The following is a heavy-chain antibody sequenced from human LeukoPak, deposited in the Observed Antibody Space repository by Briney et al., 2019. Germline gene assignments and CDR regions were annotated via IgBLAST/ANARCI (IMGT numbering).Heavy chain of an antibody. D-gene: IGHD1-20*01. CDR3: AGAGAHNWNDPFDY. Sequence: GGSLRLSCAASGFTFSSYAMHWVRQAPGKGLEWVAVISYDGSNKYYADSVNGRFTISRDNSKNTLYLQMNSLRAEDTAVYYCAGAGAHNWNDPFDYWGQGTLVTVSS. V-gene: IGHV3-30-3*01. CDR2: ISYDGSNK. CDR1: GFTFSSYA. J-gene: IGHJ4*02.